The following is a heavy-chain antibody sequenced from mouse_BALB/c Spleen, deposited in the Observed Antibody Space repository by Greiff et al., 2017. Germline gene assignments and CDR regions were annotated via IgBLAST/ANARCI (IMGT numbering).Heavy chain of an antibody. V-gene: IGHV1-39*01. D-gene: IGHD2-10*02. Sequence: EVQLQQSGPELEKPGASVKISCQASGYSFPCYNMNWVKPSTGKSPEWIGNSDPYYGGTSYNQKFKGKAPLTVDKSSSTAYMQLKSLTAEDSAVYYCARWYGPYAMDYWGQGTSVTVAS. CDR1: GYSFPCYN. CDR2: SDPYYGGT. J-gene: IGHJ4*01. CDR3: ARWYGPYAMDY.